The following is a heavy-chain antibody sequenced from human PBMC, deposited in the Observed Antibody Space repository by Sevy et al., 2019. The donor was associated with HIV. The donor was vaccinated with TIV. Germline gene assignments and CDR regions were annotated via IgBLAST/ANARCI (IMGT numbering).Heavy chain of an antibody. CDR2: LSFGCGKI. Sequence: GGSLRLSCAASGFDFSIYSMSWVRQAPGKGLEWVSTLSFGCGKINYADSVKGRFTISRDNSKSSVYLQMNSLRAEDTAVYYCARGNENSRGRSYMDVWGKGTTVTVSS. D-gene: IGHD6-13*01. CDR1: GFDFSIYS. CDR3: ARGNENSRGRSYMDV. V-gene: IGHV3-23*01. J-gene: IGHJ6*03.